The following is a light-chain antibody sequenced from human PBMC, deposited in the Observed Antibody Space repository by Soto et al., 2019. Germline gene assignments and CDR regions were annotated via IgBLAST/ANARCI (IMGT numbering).Light chain of an antibody. V-gene: IGLV2-14*03. CDR3: TSSTSGSLYV. J-gene: IGLJ1*01. CDR2: NVS. CDR1: SSDVGGYNH. Sequence: QSALTQPASVSGSPGQSITISCTGTSSDVGGYNHVSWYQQYPGKVPKLLIYNVSHRPSGVSNRFSDSKSGNTASLTISGLQAEDEADYFCTSSTSGSLYVFGTGTKVTVL.